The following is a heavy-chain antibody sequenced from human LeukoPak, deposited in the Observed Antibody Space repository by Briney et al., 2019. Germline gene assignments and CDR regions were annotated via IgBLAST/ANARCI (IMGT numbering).Heavy chain of an antibody. V-gene: IGHV3-23*01. CDR2: ISASGGTT. Sequence: GGSLRLSCAASGFTFSSYGMSWVRQAPGKGLEWVSAISASGGTTYYADSVKGRFTISRDNSKNTLYLQMNSLRAEDTAVYYCAKEGELTGGWRWLQSQGAYMDVWGKGTTVTVSS. J-gene: IGHJ6*03. D-gene: IGHD5-24*01. CDR1: GFTFSSYG. CDR3: AKEGELTGGWRWLQSQGAYMDV.